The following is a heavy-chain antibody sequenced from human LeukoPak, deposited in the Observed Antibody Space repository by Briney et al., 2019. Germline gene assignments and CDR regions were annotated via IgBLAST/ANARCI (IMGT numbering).Heavy chain of an antibody. D-gene: IGHD4-17*01. V-gene: IGHV4-4*07. CDR3: ARRLRYGDYVTYFDY. CDR2: IYTSGST. Sequence: PSETLSLTCTVSGGSISSYYWSWIRQPAGKGLEWIGRIYTSGSTNYNPSLKSRVTMSVDTSKNQFSLKLSSVTAADTAVYYCARRLRYGDYVTYFDYRGQGTLVTVSS. CDR1: GGSISSYY. J-gene: IGHJ4*02.